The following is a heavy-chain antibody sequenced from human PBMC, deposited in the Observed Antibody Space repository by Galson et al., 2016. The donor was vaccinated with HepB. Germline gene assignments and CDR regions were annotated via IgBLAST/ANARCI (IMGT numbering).Heavy chain of an antibody. D-gene: IGHD5-18*01. Sequence: SVKVSCKASGGTFSRYAIGWVRQAPGQGLEWMGGIIPIFGTTNYAQKFQGRVTITADESTSTAYMELSRLRSEDTAVYYCARDQGYNYGFYFYYGIDVWGPVTTITVSS. CDR1: GGTFSRYA. J-gene: IGHJ6*02. CDR2: IIPIFGTT. CDR3: ARDQGYNYGFYFYYGIDV. V-gene: IGHV1-69*13.